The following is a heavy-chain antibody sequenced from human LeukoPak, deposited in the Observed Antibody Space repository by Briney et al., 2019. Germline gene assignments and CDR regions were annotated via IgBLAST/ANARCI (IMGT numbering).Heavy chain of an antibody. CDR3: AREGSYGEFDY. CDR1: GSTVSNNY. Sequence: GGSLRLSCAASGSTVSNNYMSWVRQAPGKGLEWVSVIYSGGSTHYADSVKGRLTISRDNSENTLYLQMNSLRDEDTAVYYCAREGSYGEFDYWGQGTLVTVSS. D-gene: IGHD1-26*01. CDR2: IYSGGST. V-gene: IGHV3-66*01. J-gene: IGHJ4*02.